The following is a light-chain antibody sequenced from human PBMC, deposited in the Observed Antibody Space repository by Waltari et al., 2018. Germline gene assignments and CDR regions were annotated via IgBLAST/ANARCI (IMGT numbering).Light chain of an antibody. V-gene: IGLV2-14*03. CDR2: DVS. Sequence: QSALTQPASVSGSPGQSITISCTGTSSDIGYYDYVSWYQQHPGKAPKLIIYDVSERPAGVSNRFSASKSGNTASLTISVLQAEDEADYYCSSFTSTNTLLFGGGTKLTVL. CDR1: SSDIGYYDY. J-gene: IGLJ2*01. CDR3: SSFTSTNTLL.